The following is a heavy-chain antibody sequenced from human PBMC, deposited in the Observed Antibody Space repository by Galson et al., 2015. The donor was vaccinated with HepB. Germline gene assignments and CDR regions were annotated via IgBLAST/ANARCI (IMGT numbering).Heavy chain of an antibody. V-gene: IGHV3-30*18. CDR2: ISYDGSNK. CDR3: AKGGSELWFGESLDDAFDI. D-gene: IGHD3-10*01. Sequence: SLRLSCAASGFTFSSYGMHWVRQAPGKGLEWVAVISYDGSNKYYADSVKGRFTISRDNSKNTLYLQMNSLRAEDTAVYYCAKGGSELWFGESLDDAFDIWGQGTMVTVSS. J-gene: IGHJ3*02. CDR1: GFTFSSYG.